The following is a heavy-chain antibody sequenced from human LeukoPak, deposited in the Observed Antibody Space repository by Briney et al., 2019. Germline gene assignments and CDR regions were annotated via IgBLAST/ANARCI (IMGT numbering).Heavy chain of an antibody. CDR2: IIPIFGTA. J-gene: IGHJ4*02. D-gene: IGHD5-18*01. CDR1: GGTFSNYA. V-gene: IGHV1-69*06. CDR3: ARLANGYSYGIFDY. Sequence: GASVMVSCKASGGTFSNYAITWVRQAPGQGLEWMGGIIPIFGTANYAQKFQGRVTITADKSTSTAYMELSSLRSEDTAVYYCARLANGYSYGIFDYWGQGTLVTVSS.